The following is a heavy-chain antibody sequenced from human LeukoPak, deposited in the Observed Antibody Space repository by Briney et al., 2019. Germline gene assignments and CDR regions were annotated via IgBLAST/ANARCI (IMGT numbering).Heavy chain of an antibody. CDR3: ARDRSVSAVGI. CDR1: GGSISSGDYY. J-gene: IGHJ3*02. CDR2: IYYSGST. V-gene: IGHV4-30-4*08. Sequence: SETLSLTCTVSGGSISSGDYYWSWIRQPPGEGLEWIGYIYYSGSTYYNPSLKSRVTISVDTSKNQFSLKLSSVTAADTAVYYCARDRSVSAVGIWGQGTMVTVSS.